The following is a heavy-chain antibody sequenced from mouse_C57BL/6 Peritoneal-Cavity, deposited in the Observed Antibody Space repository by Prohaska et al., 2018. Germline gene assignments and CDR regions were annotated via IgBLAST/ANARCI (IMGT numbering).Heavy chain of an antibody. CDR2: IDPSDRYT. V-gene: IGHV1-50*01. J-gene: IGHJ3*01. Sequence: QVQLQQPGAELVKPGASVKLSCKASGYTFTSYWMQWVKQRPGQGLEWIGEIDPSDRYTNDNQKFKGKATFTIHTPSSTTYMQPSSLTSKDSAVYYCAPRGFAYWGQGTLVTVSA. CDR3: APRGFAY. CDR1: GYTFTSYW.